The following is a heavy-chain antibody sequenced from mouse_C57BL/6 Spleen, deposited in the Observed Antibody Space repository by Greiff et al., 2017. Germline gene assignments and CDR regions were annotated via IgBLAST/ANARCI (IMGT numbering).Heavy chain of an antibody. V-gene: IGHV10-1*01. CDR1: GFSFNTYA. D-gene: IGHD1-1*01. Sequence: EVKLMESGGGLVQPKGSLKLSCAASGFSFNTYAMNWVRQAPGKGLEWVARIRSKSNNYATYYADSVKDRFTISRDDSESMLYLQMNNLKTEDTAMYYCVRHGTVVRAMDYWGQGTSVTVSS. J-gene: IGHJ4*01. CDR3: VRHGTVVRAMDY. CDR2: IRSKSNNYAT.